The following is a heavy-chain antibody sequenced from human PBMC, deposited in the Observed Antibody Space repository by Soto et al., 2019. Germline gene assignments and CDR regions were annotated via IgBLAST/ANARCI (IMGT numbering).Heavy chain of an antibody. V-gene: IGHV3-30*18. D-gene: IGHD3-22*01. Sequence: GGSLRLSCAASGFTFSSYGMHWVRQAPGKGLEWVAVISYDGSNKYYADSVKGRFTISRDNSKNTLYLQMNSLRAEDTAVYYCAKDRLVPGYYYGMDVWGQGTTVTVSS. CDR3: AKDRLVPGYYYGMDV. CDR1: GFTFSSYG. J-gene: IGHJ6*02. CDR2: ISYDGSNK.